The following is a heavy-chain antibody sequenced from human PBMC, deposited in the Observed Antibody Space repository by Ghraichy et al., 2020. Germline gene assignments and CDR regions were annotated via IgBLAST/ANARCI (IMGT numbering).Heavy chain of an antibody. CDR1: GFTFSSYW. D-gene: IGHD5-18*01. CDR3: ARGLQLWFLPFVDY. CDR2: IKQDGSEK. V-gene: IGHV3-7*03. Sequence: LSLTCAASGFTFSSYWMSWVRQAPGKGLEWVANIKQDGSEKYYVDSVKGRFTISRDNAKNSLYLQMNSLRAEDTAVYYCARGLQLWFLPFVDYWGQGTLVTVSS. J-gene: IGHJ4*02.